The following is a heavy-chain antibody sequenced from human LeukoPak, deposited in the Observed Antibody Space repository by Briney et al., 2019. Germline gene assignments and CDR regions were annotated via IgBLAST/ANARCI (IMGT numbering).Heavy chain of an antibody. V-gene: IGHV3-15*01. CDR1: AFTFSNAW. CDR2: IKSEPNGGTT. CDR3: STGGYYFDY. J-gene: IGHJ4*02. Sequence: PGGSLRLSCAGSAFTFSNAWMNWVRQAPGKGLEWVGRIKSEPNGGTTDYAAPVKGRFSISRDDSRNTVYLQINSLETEDTAVYYCSTGGYYFDYWGLGTLVTVSS.